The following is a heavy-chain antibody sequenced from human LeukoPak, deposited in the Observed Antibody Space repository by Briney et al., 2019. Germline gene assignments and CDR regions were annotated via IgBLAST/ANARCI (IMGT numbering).Heavy chain of an antibody. D-gene: IGHD3-3*01. V-gene: IGHV4-61*01. J-gene: IGHJ3*02. CDR1: GGSISSSSYY. Sequence: SETLSLTCTVSGGSISSSSYYWGWIRQPPGKGLEWIGYIYYSGSTNYNPSLKSRVTISVDTSKNQFSLKLSSVTAADTAVYYCARDHPYDFWSGYSVGRAFDIWGQGTMVTVSS. CDR2: IYYSGST. CDR3: ARDHPYDFWSGYSVGRAFDI.